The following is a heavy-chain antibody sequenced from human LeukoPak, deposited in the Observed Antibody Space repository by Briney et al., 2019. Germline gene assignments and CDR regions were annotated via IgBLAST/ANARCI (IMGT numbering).Heavy chain of an antibody. V-gene: IGHV3-30*18. Sequence: GGSLRLSCAASGFTFSGYGMPWVRQTPDKGLEWVAIVSFDGSNKYYADSVKGRFSISRDNSKNTLYLQMNSLRAEDTSMYYCAKIRSVGTGDAFDIWGQGTMVTVSS. J-gene: IGHJ3*02. CDR3: AKIRSVGTGDAFDI. CDR1: GFTFSGYG. CDR2: VSFDGSNK. D-gene: IGHD1-1*01.